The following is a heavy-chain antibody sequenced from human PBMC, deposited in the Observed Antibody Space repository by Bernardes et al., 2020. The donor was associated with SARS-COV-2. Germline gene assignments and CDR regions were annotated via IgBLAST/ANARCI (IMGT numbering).Heavy chain of an antibody. J-gene: IGHJ6*03. D-gene: IGHD2-2*01. CDR3: ARGFSSTDYYYYYMDV. CDR1: GFTFSSYG. V-gene: IGHV3-33*01. CDR2: IWYDGSNK. Sequence: GGSLRLSCAASGFTFSSYGMHWVRQAPGKGLEWVAVIWYDGSNKYYADSVKGRFTISRDNSKNTLYLQMNSLRAEDTAVYYCARGFSSTDYYYYYMDVWGKGTTVTVSS.